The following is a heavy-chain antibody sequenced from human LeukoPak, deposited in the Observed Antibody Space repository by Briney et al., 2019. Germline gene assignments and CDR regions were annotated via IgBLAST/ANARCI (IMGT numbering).Heavy chain of an antibody. V-gene: IGHV1-69*05. J-gene: IGHJ4*02. CDR2: IIPIFGTA. CDR3: ARSRSVAGTRPFDY. D-gene: IGHD6-19*01. CDR1: GGTFSSYA. Sequence: GASVKVSCKASGGTFSSYAISWVRQAPGQGLEWMGGIIPIFGTANYAQKFQGRVTITTDESTSTAYMGLSSLRSEDTAVYYCARSRSVAGTRPFDYWGQGTLVTVSS.